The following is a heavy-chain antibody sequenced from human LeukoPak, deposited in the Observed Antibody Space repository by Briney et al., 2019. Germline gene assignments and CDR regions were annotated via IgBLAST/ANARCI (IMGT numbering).Heavy chain of an antibody. V-gene: IGHV4-61*02. J-gene: IGHJ6*03. CDR1: GGSISSGSYY. CDR2: IYTSGST. Sequence: SQTLSLTCTVSGGSISSGSYYWSWIRQPAGKGLEWIGRIYTSGSTNYNPSLKSRVTISVDTSKNQFSLKLSSVTAADTAVYYCARDYRVGATRYYYYMDVWGKGTTVTVSS. CDR3: ARDYRVGATRYYYYMDV. D-gene: IGHD1-26*01.